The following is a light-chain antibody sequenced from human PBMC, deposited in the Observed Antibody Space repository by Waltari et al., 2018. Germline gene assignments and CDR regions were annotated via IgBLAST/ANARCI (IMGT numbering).Light chain of an antibody. V-gene: IGKV3-20*01. J-gene: IGKJ1*01. Sequence: IMLTQSPGTLSLSPGERATLSCTASQIISRALAWYQQKPGQAPRLLIYDVSTRASGIPDRFSCSGSGTDFSLTISRLESEDFAVYYCQHYVRLPVTFGQGTKLEFK. CDR2: DVS. CDR3: QHYVRLPVT. CDR1: QIISRA.